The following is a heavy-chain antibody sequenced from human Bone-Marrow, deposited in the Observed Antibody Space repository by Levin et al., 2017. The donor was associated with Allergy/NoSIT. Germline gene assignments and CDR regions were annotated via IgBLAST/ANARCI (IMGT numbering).Heavy chain of an antibody. Sequence: GESLKISCKDSGNIFTNYWIAWVRQMAGKGLEWMGIIYLGGSDTRYSPSFQGHVIISADNSISTAYLQWSSLKASDSAMYYCARQGPGYCTSTSCLASFDIWGQGTMVTVSS. D-gene: IGHD2-2*01. CDR3: ARQGPGYCTSTSCLASFDI. J-gene: IGHJ3*02. V-gene: IGHV5-51*01. CDR2: IYLGGSDT. CDR1: GNIFTNYW.